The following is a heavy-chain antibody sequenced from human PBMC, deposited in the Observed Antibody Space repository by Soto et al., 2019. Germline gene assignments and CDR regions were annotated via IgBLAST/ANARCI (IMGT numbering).Heavy chain of an antibody. V-gene: IGHV6-1*01. Sequence: SQTLSLTCAISGDSVSSNSASWNWIRQSPSRGLEWLGRTYYRSKWYNDYAVSVKSRITINPDTSKNQFSLQLGSVTAADTAVYYCTRRRFGVRGVTTMDVWGPGTTVTVSS. CDR1: GDSVSSNSAS. D-gene: IGHD3-10*01. CDR2: TYYRSKWYN. CDR3: TRRRFGVRGVTTMDV. J-gene: IGHJ6*02.